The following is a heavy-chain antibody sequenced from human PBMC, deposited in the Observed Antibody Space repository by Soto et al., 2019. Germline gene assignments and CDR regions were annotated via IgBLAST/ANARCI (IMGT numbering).Heavy chain of an antibody. V-gene: IGHV3-23*01. D-gene: IGHD6-13*01. CDR2: IGGGGGST. J-gene: IGHJ4*02. Sequence: EVQLLESGGGLVQPGGSLRLSCAASGFTFSSYAMSWVRQAPGKGLEWVSAIGGGGGSTYYADSVKGRFTISRDNSKNTLNLQMTSLKAEDTAVHYCASVHSGSLDYWGQGTLVTVSS. CDR3: ASVHSGSLDY. CDR1: GFTFSSYA.